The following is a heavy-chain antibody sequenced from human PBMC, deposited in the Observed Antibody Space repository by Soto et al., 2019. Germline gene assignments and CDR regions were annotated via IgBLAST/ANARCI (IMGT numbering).Heavy chain of an antibody. J-gene: IGHJ6*02. CDR3: AASVGISPTGEEGMDV. D-gene: IGHD2-8*02. V-gene: IGHV1-69*01. CDR2: IIPILTTP. Sequence: QVQLAQSGAEVKKTGSSVKVSCKASGGTFSTSGFSWVRQAPGQGLEWIGGIIPILTTPNYALKFQGRVTIVADEFTSTVPMELTSRRSEDTAMYYCAASVGISPTGEEGMDVWGQGTSVTVSS. CDR1: GGTFSTSG.